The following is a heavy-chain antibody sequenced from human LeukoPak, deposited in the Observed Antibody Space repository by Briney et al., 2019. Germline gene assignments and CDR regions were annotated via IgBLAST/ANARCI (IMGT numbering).Heavy chain of an antibody. CDR3: ARVGYDILTGYYHYFDY. J-gene: IGHJ4*02. V-gene: IGHV3-48*03. D-gene: IGHD3-9*01. CDR2: ISSSGSTI. Sequence: PGGSLRLSCAASGFTFSSYEMNWVRQAPGKGLEWVSYISSSGSTIYYADSVKGRFAISSDNAKNSLYLQMNSLRAEDTAVYYCARVGYDILTGYYHYFDYWGQGTLVTVSS. CDR1: GFTFSSYE.